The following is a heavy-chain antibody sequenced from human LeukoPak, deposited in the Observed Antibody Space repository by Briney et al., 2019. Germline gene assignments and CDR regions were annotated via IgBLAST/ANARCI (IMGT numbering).Heavy chain of an antibody. D-gene: IGHD2-2*01. V-gene: IGHV3-30-3*01. CDR1: GFTFSSYA. Sequence: GGSLRLSCAASGFTFSSYAMHWVRQAPGKGLEWVAVISYDGSNKYYADSVKGRFTISRDNSKNTLYLQMNSLRAEDTAVYYCARDSLPAAYSLDYWGQGTLVTVSS. J-gene: IGHJ4*02. CDR2: ISYDGSNK. CDR3: ARDSLPAAYSLDY.